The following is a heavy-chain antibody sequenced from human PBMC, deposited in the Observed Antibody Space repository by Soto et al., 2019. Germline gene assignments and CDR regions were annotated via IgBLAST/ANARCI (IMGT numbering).Heavy chain of an antibody. V-gene: IGHV3-23*01. J-gene: IGHJ6*02. CDR2: ISDRGGST. Sequence: PWGSLRLSCRVSGFTFVNFGMTCCRQAPVKGLEWVSGISDRGGSTYYADSVKGRFTISRDNSKSTLYLQMNSLRDEDTAVYYCARVMVRGGMDVWGQGTTVTVSS. CDR3: ARVMVRGGMDV. D-gene: IGHD3-10*01. CDR1: GFTFVNFG.